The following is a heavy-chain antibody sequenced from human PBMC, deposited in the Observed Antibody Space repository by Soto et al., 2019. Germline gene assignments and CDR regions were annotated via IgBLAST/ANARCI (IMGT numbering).Heavy chain of an antibody. CDR2: INSDGSST. J-gene: IGHJ6*02. Sequence: PGGSLRLSCAASGFTFSSYWMHWVRQAPGKGLVWVSRINSDGSSTSYADSVKGRFTISRDNAKNTLYLQMNSLRAEDTAVYYCARDLQGYDILTGYYSGGMDVWGQGTTVTVSS. CDR3: ARDLQGYDILTGYYSGGMDV. D-gene: IGHD3-9*01. V-gene: IGHV3-74*01. CDR1: GFTFSSYW.